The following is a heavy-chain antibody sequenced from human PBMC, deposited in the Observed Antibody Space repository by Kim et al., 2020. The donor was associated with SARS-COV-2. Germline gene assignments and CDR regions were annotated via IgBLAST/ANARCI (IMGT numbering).Heavy chain of an antibody. D-gene: IGHD6-13*01. CDR2: IYYSGST. V-gene: IGHV4-59*13. CDR1: GGSISSYY. J-gene: IGHJ6*02. CDR3: VRVRGTYSSSWYGASLPFVYYYYGMDV. Sequence: SETLSLTCTVSGGSISSYYWSWIRQPPGKGLEWIGYIYYSGSTNYNPSLKSRVTISVDTSKNQFSLKLSSVTAADTAVYYCVRVRGTYSSSWYGASLPFVYYYYGMDVWGQGTTVTVSS.